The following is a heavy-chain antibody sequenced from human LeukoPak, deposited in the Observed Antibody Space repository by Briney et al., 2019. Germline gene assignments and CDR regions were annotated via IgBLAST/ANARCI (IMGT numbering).Heavy chain of an antibody. D-gene: IGHD2-21*02. CDR3: AKELHCGGDCYCDYYYMDV. CDR2: INWDGGST. J-gene: IGHJ6*03. Sequence: PGGSLRLSCAASGFTLDDYGMSWVRQAPGKGRGWVSGINWDGGSTGYADSVKGRLTISRDNAKNSLYLQMNSLRAEDTALYYCAKELHCGGDCYCDYYYMDVWGKGTTVTVSS. CDR1: GFTLDDYG. V-gene: IGHV3-20*04.